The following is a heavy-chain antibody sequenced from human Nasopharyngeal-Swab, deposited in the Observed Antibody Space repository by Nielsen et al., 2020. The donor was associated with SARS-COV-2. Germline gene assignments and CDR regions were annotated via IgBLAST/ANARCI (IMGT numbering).Heavy chain of an antibody. Sequence: WVRQAPGQGLEWMGGIFPIFGTANYAQKFQGRVTITADKSTSTAYMELSSLRSEDTAVYYCARDENYYDSSGYYLVRAAFDIWGQGTMVTVSS. V-gene: IGHV1-69*06. CDR2: IFPIFGTA. CDR3: ARDENYYDSSGYYLVRAAFDI. D-gene: IGHD3-22*01. J-gene: IGHJ3*02.